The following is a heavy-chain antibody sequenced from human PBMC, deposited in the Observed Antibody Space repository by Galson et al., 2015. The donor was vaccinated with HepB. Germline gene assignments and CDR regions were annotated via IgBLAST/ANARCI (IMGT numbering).Heavy chain of an antibody. V-gene: IGHV1-46*03. D-gene: IGHD1-14*01. CDR3: ARYDPPKPFDT. Sequence: SVKVSCKASGYTFTSYYMHWVRQAPGQGLEWMGIINPSGGSTTYAQKFQGRVTMTRDSSTSTVYMELSSLRSEDTAVYYCARYDPPKPFDTWGQGTMVTVSS. CDR2: INPSGGST. CDR1: GYTFTSYY. J-gene: IGHJ3*02.